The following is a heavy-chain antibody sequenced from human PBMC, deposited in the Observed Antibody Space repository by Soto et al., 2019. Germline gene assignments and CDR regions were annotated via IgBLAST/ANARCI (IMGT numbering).Heavy chain of an antibody. J-gene: IGHJ4*02. V-gene: IGHV4-59*01. Sequence: SETLSLTCTVSGGSISTYFWTWIRQSPGKGLEWMGYVYYTGSTNYNPSLKSRVTISVDTSKNQFSLRLTSVSAADTAVYYCARVHSSGWSDYWGQGALVTVSS. D-gene: IGHD6-19*01. CDR1: GGSISTYF. CDR3: ARVHSSGWSDY. CDR2: VYYTGST.